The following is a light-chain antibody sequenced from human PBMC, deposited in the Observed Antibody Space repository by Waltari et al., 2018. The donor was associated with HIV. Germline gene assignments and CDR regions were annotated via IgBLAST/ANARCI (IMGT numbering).Light chain of an antibody. CDR1: SSNIGSNY. CDR3: GAWDASLTSGV. J-gene: IGLJ3*02. CDR2: DND. Sequence: QSVLTQPPSMSAAPGQRVTIPCSGGSSNIGSNYVSWYQQLPGTAPKLLIYDNDKRPSGIPDRFSGSKSGTSATLDITGLQTGDEADYYCGAWDASLTSGVFGGGTKVTVL. V-gene: IGLV1-51*01.